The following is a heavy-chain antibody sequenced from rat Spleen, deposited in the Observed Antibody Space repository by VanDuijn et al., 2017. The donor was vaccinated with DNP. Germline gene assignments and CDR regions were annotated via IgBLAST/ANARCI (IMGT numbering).Heavy chain of an antibody. V-gene: IGHV5-19*01. J-gene: IGHJ1*01. CDR1: GFTFSNHG. D-gene: IGHD3-1*01. CDR2: ISPSGGGT. Sequence: EVQLVESGGGLVQPGRSLKLSCAASGFTFSNHGMHWIRQAPTKGLEWVTSISPSGGGTYYRDSMKGRFTISRDDAKSSLYLQMNGLKSEDTATYYCARGSTSIYWYFDFWGPGTMVTVSS. CDR3: ARGSTSIYWYFDF.